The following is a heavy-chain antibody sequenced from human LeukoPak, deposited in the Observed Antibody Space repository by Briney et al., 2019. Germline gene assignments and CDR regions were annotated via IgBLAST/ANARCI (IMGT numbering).Heavy chain of an antibody. D-gene: IGHD3-10*01. CDR2: IYHNGST. CDR1: GGSISSSNW. J-gene: IGHJ4*02. V-gene: IGHV4-4*02. CDR3: ARLTSGTHPNFDY. Sequence: SETLSLTCAVSGGSISSSNWWSWVRQPPRKGLEWIGEIYHNGSTNYNPPLKSRITISVDKSKNQFSLKLSSVTAADTAVYYCARLTSGTHPNFDYWGQGTLVTVSS.